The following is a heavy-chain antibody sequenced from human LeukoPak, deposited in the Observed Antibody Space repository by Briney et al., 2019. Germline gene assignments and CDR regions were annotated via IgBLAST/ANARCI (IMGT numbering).Heavy chain of an antibody. Sequence: SETLSLTCTVYGGSFSGYYWSWIRQPPGKGLEWIGEINHSGSTNYNPSLKSRVTISVDTSKNQFSLKLRSVTAADTAVYYCARQWPTAFDYWGQGTLVTVSS. D-gene: IGHD6-19*01. V-gene: IGHV4-34*01. CDR3: ARQWPTAFDY. CDR2: INHSGST. CDR1: GGSFSGYY. J-gene: IGHJ4*02.